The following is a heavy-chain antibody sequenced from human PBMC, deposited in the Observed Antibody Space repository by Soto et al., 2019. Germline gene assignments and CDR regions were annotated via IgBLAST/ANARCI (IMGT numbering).Heavy chain of an antibody. CDR1: GGSISRYY. V-gene: IGHV4-59*01. CDR3: ARDLWGYCGADCYPLDV. D-gene: IGHD2-21*02. CDR2: MYNTGST. J-gene: IGHJ6*02. Sequence: QVRLQESGPGLVKPSETLSLTCTVSGGSISRYYWSWIRQPPGKGLEWIGYMYNTGSTIYKPSLKSRVTISVDTPKNQFSLKLNSVTAADTAVYYCARDLWGYCGADCYPLDVWGQGTTVTVSS.